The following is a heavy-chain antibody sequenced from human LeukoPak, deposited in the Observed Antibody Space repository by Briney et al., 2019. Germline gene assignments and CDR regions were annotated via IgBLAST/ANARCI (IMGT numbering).Heavy chain of an antibody. Sequence: PGGSLRLSCAASGFTFSSYSMNWVRQTPGKGLEWVSSISSSSSYIFYADSVKGRFTMSRDNAKKSLFLQMNSLRAEDTAMYYCARDYGDYEPGCHHYYYYYMDVWGKGTTVTVSS. D-gene: IGHD4-17*01. V-gene: IGHV3-21*01. J-gene: IGHJ6*03. CDR3: ARDYGDYEPGCHHYYYYYMDV. CDR2: ISSSSSYI. CDR1: GFTFSSYS.